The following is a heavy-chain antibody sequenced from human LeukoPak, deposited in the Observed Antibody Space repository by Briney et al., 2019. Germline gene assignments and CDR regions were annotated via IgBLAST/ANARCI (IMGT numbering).Heavy chain of an antibody. CDR1: GFTFSSYS. CDR2: ISSSGSTI. J-gene: IGHJ4*02. Sequence: GGSLRLSCAASGFTFSSYSMNWVRQAPGKGLEWVSYISSSGSTIYYADSVKGRFTISRDNAKNSLYLQMNSLRAEDTAVYYCARRGGYDFWSGYYGYWGQGTLVTVSS. CDR3: ARRGGYDFWSGYYGY. V-gene: IGHV3-48*04. D-gene: IGHD3-3*01.